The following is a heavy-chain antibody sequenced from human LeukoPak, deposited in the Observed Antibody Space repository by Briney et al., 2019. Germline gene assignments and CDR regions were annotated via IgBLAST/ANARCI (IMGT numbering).Heavy chain of an antibody. CDR3: ARGLPVDTAMVKVGY. D-gene: IGHD5-18*01. V-gene: IGHV3-21*01. CDR1: GSTFSSYS. Sequence: PGGSLRLSCAASGSTFSSYSMNWVRQAPGKGLEWVSSISSTSSYIFYADSVKGRFTISRDNAKNSLYLQMNSLRAEDTAVYYCARGLPVDTAMVKVGYWGQGTLVTVSS. J-gene: IGHJ4*02. CDR2: ISSTSSYI.